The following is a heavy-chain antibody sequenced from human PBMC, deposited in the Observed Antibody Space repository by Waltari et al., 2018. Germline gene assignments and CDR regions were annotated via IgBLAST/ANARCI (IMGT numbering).Heavy chain of an antibody. CDR1: GGSISSGGYY. CDR3: ARVIGGNWFDP. Sequence: QVQLQESGPGLVKPSQTLSLTCTVSGGSISSGGYYWSWIRQHPGKGLEWIGYIYHSGSTYYNPSLRSRGTISVDRSKNQFSLKLSSVTAADTAVYYCARVIGGNWFDPWGQGTLVTVSS. J-gene: IGHJ5*02. CDR2: IYHSGST. V-gene: IGHV4-31*03. D-gene: IGHD3-3*01.